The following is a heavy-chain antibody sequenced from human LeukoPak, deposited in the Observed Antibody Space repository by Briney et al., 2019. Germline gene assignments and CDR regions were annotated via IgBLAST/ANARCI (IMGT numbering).Heavy chain of an antibody. J-gene: IGHJ4*02. V-gene: IGHV4-61*01. D-gene: IGHD5-12*01. CDR1: GGSVSSGSYY. CDR2: IYYSGST. Sequence: SETLSLTCTVSGGSVSSGSYYWSWIRQPPGKGLEWIGYIYYSGSTNYNPSLKSRVTISVDTSKNQFSLKLSSVTAADTAVYYCARGRPGYSGYDSTYFDYWGQGTLVTVSS. CDR3: ARGRPGYSGYDSTYFDY.